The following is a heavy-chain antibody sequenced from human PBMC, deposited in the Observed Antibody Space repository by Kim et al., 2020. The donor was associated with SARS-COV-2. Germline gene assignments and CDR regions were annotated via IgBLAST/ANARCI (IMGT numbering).Heavy chain of an antibody. D-gene: IGHD3-3*01. Sequence: GGSLRLSCAASGFTFSSYWMHWVRQAPGKGLVWVSRINSDGSSTSYADSVKGRFTISRDNAKNTLYLQMNSLRAEDTAVYYCAREVRNYDFWSGYYTGFWFDPWGQGTLVTVSS. CDR1: GFTFSSYW. V-gene: IGHV3-74*01. J-gene: IGHJ5*02. CDR2: INSDGSST. CDR3: AREVRNYDFWSGYYTGFWFDP.